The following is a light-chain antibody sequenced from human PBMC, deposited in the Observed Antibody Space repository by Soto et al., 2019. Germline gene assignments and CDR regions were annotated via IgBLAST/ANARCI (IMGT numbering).Light chain of an antibody. CDR3: QQGFSTLPIT. CDR2: AAS. Sequence: DIQMTQSPSSLSASVGDRVTITCRASQSISNYVSWYQQKQGKAPKLLIYAASTLHSGVPSRFSGSGSGTVFTLTITSLQPEDFATYYCQQGFSTLPITVGPGTKVDIK. J-gene: IGKJ3*01. V-gene: IGKV1-39*01. CDR1: QSISNY.